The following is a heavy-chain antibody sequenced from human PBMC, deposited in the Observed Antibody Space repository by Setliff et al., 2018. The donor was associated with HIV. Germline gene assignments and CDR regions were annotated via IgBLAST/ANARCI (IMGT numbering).Heavy chain of an antibody. D-gene: IGHD3-16*01. J-gene: IGHJ3*02. CDR3: ARELGASPHDVFDI. Sequence: SETLSLTCTVSGGSISGFHWSWIRQSPGKGLEWIGYIYTGGSTNYNPSLKSRVTMSVDTSKSQFSLKLNSVTAADTAVYYCARELGASPHDVFDIWGQGTMVTVSS. V-gene: IGHV4-4*08. CDR1: GGSISGFH. CDR2: IYTGGST.